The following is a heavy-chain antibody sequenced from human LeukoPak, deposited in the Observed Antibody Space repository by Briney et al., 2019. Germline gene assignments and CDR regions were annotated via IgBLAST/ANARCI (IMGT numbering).Heavy chain of an antibody. CDR1: GFTFSSYS. J-gene: IGHJ6*02. Sequence: GGSLRLSCAASGFTFSSYSMNWVRQAPGKGLEWVSSISSSSSYIYYADSVKGRFTISRDNSKNTLYPQMNSLRAEDTAVYYCARDRRYCSSTSCSRYYYYGMDVWGQGTTVTVSS. CDR2: ISSSSSYI. D-gene: IGHD2-2*01. V-gene: IGHV3-21*01. CDR3: ARDRRYCSSTSCSRYYYYGMDV.